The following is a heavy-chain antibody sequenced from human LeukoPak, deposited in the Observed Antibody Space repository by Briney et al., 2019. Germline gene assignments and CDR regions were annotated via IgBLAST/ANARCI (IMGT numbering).Heavy chain of an antibody. Sequence: GGSLRLSCGASGFTFDDYAMHWVRQAPGKGLEWVSGITWNSGDIGYADSVKGRFTISRDNAKNSLYLQMNSLRAEDTALYYCAKDTCSSTSCSNDYWGQGTLVTVSS. CDR2: ITWNSGDI. CDR1: GFTFDDYA. V-gene: IGHV3-9*01. D-gene: IGHD2-2*01. CDR3: AKDTCSSTSCSNDY. J-gene: IGHJ4*02.